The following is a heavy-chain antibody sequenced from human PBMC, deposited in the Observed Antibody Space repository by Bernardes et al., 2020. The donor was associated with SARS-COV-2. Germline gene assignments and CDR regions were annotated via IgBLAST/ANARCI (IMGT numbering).Heavy chain of an antibody. Sequence: SEPLSLTCTVSGGSVISGSYYWSWIRQPPGKGLQWIGYIFYSGSTNYDSSLKSRVTISVDTSKNQFSLQLSSVTAADTAVYYCVRALHATAFDYWGQGNLVIVSS. D-gene: IGHD2-15*01. CDR2: IFYSGST. V-gene: IGHV4-61*01. CDR3: VRALHATAFDY. J-gene: IGHJ4*02. CDR1: GGSVISGSYY.